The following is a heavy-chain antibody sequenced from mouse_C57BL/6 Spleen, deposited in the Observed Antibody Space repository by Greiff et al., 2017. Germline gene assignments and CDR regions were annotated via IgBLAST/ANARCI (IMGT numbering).Heavy chain of an antibody. CDR1: GYTFTSYW. D-gene: IGHD1-1*01. CDR3: ASSYYYGSSYGAY. Sequence: QVQLQQPGAELVKPGASVKMSCKASGYTFTSYWITWVKQRPGQGLEWIGDIYPGSGSTNYNEKFKSQATLTVDTSSSTAYMQLISLTSEDSAVYYCASSYYYGSSYGAYWGQGTLVTVSA. CDR2: IYPGSGST. J-gene: IGHJ3*01. V-gene: IGHV1-55*01.